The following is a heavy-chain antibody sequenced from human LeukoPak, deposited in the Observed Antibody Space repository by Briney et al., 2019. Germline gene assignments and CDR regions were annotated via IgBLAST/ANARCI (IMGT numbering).Heavy chain of an antibody. CDR3: WVQLWGITYFDY. CDR1: GGTFSSYA. D-gene: IGHD5-18*01. J-gene: IGHJ4*02. V-gene: IGHV1-69*05. Sequence: ASVKVPCKASGGTFSSYAISWVRQAPGQGLEWMGGIIPIFGTANYAQKFQGRVTITTDESTSTAYMELSSLRSEDTAVYYCWVQLWGITYFDYWGQGTLVTVSS. CDR2: IIPIFGTA.